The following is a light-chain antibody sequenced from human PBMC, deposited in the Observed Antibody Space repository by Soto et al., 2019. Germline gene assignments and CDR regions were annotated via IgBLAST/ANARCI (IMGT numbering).Light chain of an antibody. CDR2: EVS. J-gene: IGLJ2*01. V-gene: IGLV2-14*01. CDR1: SSDVGDYDY. CDR3: SSYTGSSTVV. Sequence: QSALTQPASVSGSPGQSITISCTGTSSDVGDYDYVSWYQQHPGKAPKLMIYEVSNRPSGVSNRFSGSKSGSTASLTISGLQAEDEADYYCSSYTGSSTVVFGGGTQLTVL.